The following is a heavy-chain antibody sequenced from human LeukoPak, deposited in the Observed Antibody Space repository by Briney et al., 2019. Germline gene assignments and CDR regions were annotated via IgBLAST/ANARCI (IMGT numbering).Heavy chain of an antibody. CDR2: ISGSGDNT. Sequence: PGGSLRLSCAASGFTFSSYAMSWVRQAPGEGGEWVSGISGSGDNTYYADSVKGRFTISRANSKNTLYVQVNSLGTEDTAEYYCAKGSYYDSSGSFYFDYWGQGTLVTVSS. J-gene: IGHJ4*02. CDR1: GFTFSSYA. CDR3: AKGSYYDSSGSFYFDY. V-gene: IGHV3-23*01. D-gene: IGHD3-22*01.